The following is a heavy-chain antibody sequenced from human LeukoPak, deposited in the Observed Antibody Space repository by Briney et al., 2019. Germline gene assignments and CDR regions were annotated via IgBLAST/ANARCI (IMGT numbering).Heavy chain of an antibody. CDR3: AKVTLGYCSSTSCPHYYYGMDV. CDR1: GFTFSSYA. J-gene: IGHJ6*02. Sequence: GGPLRLSCAASGFTFSSYAMSWVRQAPGKGLEWASAISGSGGSTYYADSVKGRFTISRDNSKNTLYLQMNSLRAEDTAVYYCAKVTLGYCSSTSCPHYYYGMDVWGQGTTVTVSS. CDR2: ISGSGGST. D-gene: IGHD2-2*01. V-gene: IGHV3-23*01.